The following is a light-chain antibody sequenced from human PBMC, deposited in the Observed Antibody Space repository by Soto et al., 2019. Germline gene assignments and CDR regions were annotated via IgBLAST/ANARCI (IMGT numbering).Light chain of an antibody. CDR1: QGISNY. CDR3: QKYNSAAT. J-gene: IGKJ1*01. V-gene: IGKV1-27*01. CDR2: AAS. Sequence: DIQMTQSPSSLSASVGDRVTITCRASQGISNYLAWYQQKPGKVPKLLISAASTLQSGVPSRFSGSGSGTDFTLTISSLQPEDVATYYWQKYNSAATFGQGTKVEIK.